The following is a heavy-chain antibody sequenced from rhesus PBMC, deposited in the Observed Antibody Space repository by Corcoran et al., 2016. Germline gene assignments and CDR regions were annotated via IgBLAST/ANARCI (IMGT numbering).Heavy chain of an antibody. D-gene: IGHD6-43*01. Sequence: QVQLQESGPGLVKPSETLSLTCAVSGGSISSSYYYWNWIRQAPGKGLEWIGYISYSGSTSYNPSLKSRVTISKDTSKNQFSLKLSSVTAADTAVYYCASHSSSYSPLDYWGQGVLVTVSS. J-gene: IGHJ4*01. V-gene: IGHV4-122*02. CDR3: ASHSSSYSPLDY. CDR1: GGSISSSYYY. CDR2: ISYSGST.